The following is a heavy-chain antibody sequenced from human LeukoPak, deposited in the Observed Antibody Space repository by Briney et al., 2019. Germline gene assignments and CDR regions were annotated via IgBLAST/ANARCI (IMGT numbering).Heavy chain of an antibody. Sequence: GASVKVSCKASGYTFTGYYMHWVRQAPGQGLEWMGWINPNSGGTNYAQKFQGRVTMTRDTSISTAYMELSRLRSDDTAVYYCARMVRLYCSCGSCYSNYYGMDVWGQGTTVTVSS. CDR1: GYTFTGYY. V-gene: IGHV1-2*02. D-gene: IGHD2-15*01. CDR3: ARMVRLYCSCGSCYSNYYGMDV. J-gene: IGHJ6*02. CDR2: INPNSGGT.